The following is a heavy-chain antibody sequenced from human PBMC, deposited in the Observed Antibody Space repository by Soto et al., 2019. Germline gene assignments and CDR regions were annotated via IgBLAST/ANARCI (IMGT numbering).Heavy chain of an antibody. V-gene: IGHV3-23*05. D-gene: IGHD5-18*01. CDR2: IDNSGGIT. CDR3: AKGGYNYGFLFDC. J-gene: IGHJ4*02. Sequence: EVQLLESGGGLVQPGGSLRLSCAASGFTFSTYAMSWVRQAPGKGLEWVSTIDNSGGITYYADSVKGRFTISRDNSKNTLYLQMNSLIAEDTAVYYCAKGGYNYGFLFDCWGQGTLVTVSS. CDR1: GFTFSTYA.